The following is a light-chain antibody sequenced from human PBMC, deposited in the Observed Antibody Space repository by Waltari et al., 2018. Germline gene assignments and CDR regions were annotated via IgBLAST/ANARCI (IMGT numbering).Light chain of an antibody. CDR3: QSYDNSLSGAWV. V-gene: IGLV1-40*01. Sequence: QSVLTQPPSLSGAPGQRVTISCTGSSSTLGSGYDVHWYQQLPVTAPKLLIYGNNNRPSGVPDRFSGSRSGTSASLAITGLQAEDEADYYCQSYDNSLSGAWVFGGGTKLTVL. CDR1: SSTLGSGYD. CDR2: GNN. J-gene: IGLJ3*02.